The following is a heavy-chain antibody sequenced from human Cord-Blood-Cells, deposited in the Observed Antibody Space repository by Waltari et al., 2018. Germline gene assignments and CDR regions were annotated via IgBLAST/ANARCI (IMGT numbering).Heavy chain of an antibody. CDR2: IYHGGST. CDR3: ARDDIVATMPTH. D-gene: IGHD5-12*01. Sequence: QLQLQESGSGLVKPSQTLSLTCAVSGGSTSSGGYSWSRIRQPPGKGLEWIGYIYHGGSTYYNPSLKSRVTISVDRSKNQFSLKLSSVTAADTAVYYCARDDIVATMPTHWGQGTLVTVSS. V-gene: IGHV4-30-2*01. J-gene: IGHJ4*02. CDR1: GGSTSSGGYS.